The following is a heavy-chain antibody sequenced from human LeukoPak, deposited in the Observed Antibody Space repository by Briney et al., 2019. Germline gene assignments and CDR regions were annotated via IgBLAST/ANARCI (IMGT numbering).Heavy chain of an antibody. CDR2: IYTSGST. D-gene: IGHD3-3*01. Sequence: SETLSLTCTVSGGSISSGSYYWSWIRQPAGKGLEWIGRIYTSGSTNYNPSLKSRVTISVDTSKNQFSLNLSSVTAADTAVYYCASITIFEHLGNWFDPWGQGTLVTVSS. CDR1: GGSISSGSYY. CDR3: ASITIFEHLGNWFDP. J-gene: IGHJ5*02. V-gene: IGHV4-61*02.